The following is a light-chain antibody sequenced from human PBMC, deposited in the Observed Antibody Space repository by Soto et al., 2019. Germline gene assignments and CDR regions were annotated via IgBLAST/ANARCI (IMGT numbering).Light chain of an antibody. CDR3: QQSNSYSPKT. J-gene: IGKJ1*01. Sequence: EIQMTQSPSSLSASVRDSVTITCRASQSISSWLAWYQQKPGKAPKLLIYDASSLESGVPSRFSGSGSGTEFTLTISSLQPDDFATYYCQQSNSYSPKTVGQVTKVEIK. V-gene: IGKV1-5*01. CDR2: DAS. CDR1: QSISSW.